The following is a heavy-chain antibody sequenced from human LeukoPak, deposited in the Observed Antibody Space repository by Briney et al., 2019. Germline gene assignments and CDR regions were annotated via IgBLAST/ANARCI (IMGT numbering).Heavy chain of an antibody. V-gene: IGHV3-23*01. CDR1: GFTFSSYA. D-gene: IGHD2-8*01. CDR3: AKMVREFYTISYYFDY. CDR2: ISGSGAGT. Sequence: GGSLRLSCAVSGFTFSSYAMNWVRQAPGKGLEWVSGISGSGAGTYYADSVKGRFTISRDNSKNTLYLQMNSLRAEDAAVYYCAKMVREFYTISYYFDYWGQGTLVTVSS. J-gene: IGHJ4*02.